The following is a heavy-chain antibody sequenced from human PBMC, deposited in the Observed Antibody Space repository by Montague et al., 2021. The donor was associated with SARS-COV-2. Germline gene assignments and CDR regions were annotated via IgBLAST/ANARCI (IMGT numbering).Heavy chain of an antibody. V-gene: IGHV4-4*02. CDR3: AGKVLTVPADY. Sequence: SETLSLTCAVSGVSITSTNWWSLFRHPPGKGLEWIGEISYGGSATYNPSLKSRATISMGRSRNLFSLKLSSVTAADTAIYYCAGKVLTVPADYWGQGTLVTVS. D-gene: IGHD4-11*01. CDR1: GVSITSTNW. J-gene: IGHJ4*02. CDR2: ISYGGSA.